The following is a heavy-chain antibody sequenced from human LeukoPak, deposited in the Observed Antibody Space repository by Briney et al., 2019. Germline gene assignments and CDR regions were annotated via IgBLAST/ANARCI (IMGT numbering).Heavy chain of an antibody. D-gene: IGHD1-7*01. CDR3: ARDRRAYNWNSYYFDY. J-gene: IGHJ4*02. CDR1: GGSISSGGYY. Sequence: SETLSLTCTVSGGSISSGGYYWSWIRQPPGKGLEWIGYIYHSGSTYYNPSLKSRVTISVDRSKNQFSLKLSSVTAADTAVYYCARDRRAYNWNSYYFDYWGQGTLVTVSS. CDR2: IYHSGST. V-gene: IGHV4-30-2*01.